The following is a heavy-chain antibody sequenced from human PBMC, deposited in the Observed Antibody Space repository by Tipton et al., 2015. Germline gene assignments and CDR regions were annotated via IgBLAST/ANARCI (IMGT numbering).Heavy chain of an antibody. CDR1: GGSFSGYF. CDR3: ARGRNNAFDI. CDR2: INHSGST. V-gene: IGHV4-34*01. Sequence: TLSLTCAVYGGSFSGYFWSWIRQPPGKGLEWIGEINHSGSTNYNPSLKSRVTISVDTSKNQFSLQLNSVTPEDTAVYYCARGRNNAFDIWGQGTLVPVSS. J-gene: IGHJ3*02.